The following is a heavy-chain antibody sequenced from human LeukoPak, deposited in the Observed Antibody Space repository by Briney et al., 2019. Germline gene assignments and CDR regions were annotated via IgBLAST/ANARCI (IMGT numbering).Heavy chain of an antibody. CDR3: ARFGYAYACDY. CDR1: GFTFSSYS. CDR2: ISSSSSYI. Sequence: GGSLRLSCAASGFTFSSYSMNWVRQAPGKGLEWVSSISSSSSYIYYADSVKGRFTISRDNAKNSLYLQVDSLRADDTAVYYCARFGYAYACDYWGQGTLVTVSS. V-gene: IGHV3-21*01. J-gene: IGHJ4*02. D-gene: IGHD5-18*01.